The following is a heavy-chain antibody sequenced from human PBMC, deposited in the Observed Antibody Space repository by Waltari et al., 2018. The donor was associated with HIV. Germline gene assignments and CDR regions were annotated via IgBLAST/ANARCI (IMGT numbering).Heavy chain of an antibody. CDR2: ISSNGGTT. J-gene: IGHJ4*02. D-gene: IGHD2-8*01. V-gene: IGHV3-64*01. CDR1: GFPFSTYG. Sequence: EVHLVQSGGGLVQPGESLSLSCEASGFPFSTYGMNWVRQAPGRGLEYVAGISSNGGTTSYANSVKGRFTISRDNSKNTLYLQMGSLRAEDTAVYYCARTNYYDYWGQGALVTVSS. CDR3: ARTNYYDY.